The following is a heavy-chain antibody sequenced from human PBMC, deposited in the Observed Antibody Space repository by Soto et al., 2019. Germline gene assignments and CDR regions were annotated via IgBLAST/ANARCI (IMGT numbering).Heavy chain of an antibody. CDR1: GFTFSGYG. Sequence: PGGALRLSCVASGFTFSGYGVSWVRQSPGKGLEWVSAISGSGGSTYYADSVKGRFTISRDNSKNTLYLQMNSLRAEDTAVYYCAKSLLWFGDLGYFDYWGQGTLVTVSS. V-gene: IGHV3-23*01. J-gene: IGHJ4*02. CDR2: ISGSGGST. D-gene: IGHD3-10*01. CDR3: AKSLLWFGDLGYFDY.